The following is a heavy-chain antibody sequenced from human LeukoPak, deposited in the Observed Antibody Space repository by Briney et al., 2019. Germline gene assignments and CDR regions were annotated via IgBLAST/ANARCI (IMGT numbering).Heavy chain of an antibody. CDR3: AKDSGGWSYAFDI. D-gene: IGHD2-15*01. V-gene: IGHV3-9*03. CDR2: ISWNSGSI. CDR1: GFTFDDYA. Sequence: GGSLRLSCAASGFTFDDYAMHWVRQAPGKGLEWVSGISWNSGSIGYADSVTGRFTISRDNAKNSLYLQMNSLRAEDMALYYCAKDSGGWSYAFDIWGQGTMVTVSS. J-gene: IGHJ3*02.